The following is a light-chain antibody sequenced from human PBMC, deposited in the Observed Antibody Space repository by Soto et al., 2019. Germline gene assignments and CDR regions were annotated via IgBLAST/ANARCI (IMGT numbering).Light chain of an antibody. CDR3: QQYNSYPLT. V-gene: IGKV1-5*03. Sequence: DIQMTQSPSTLSASVGDRVTITCRASQSISSWLAWYQQKPVKAPKLLISKASSLESGVPSRFSGSGSGTEFTLTISSLQPDDFATYYCQQYNSYPLTFGGGTKVEIK. J-gene: IGKJ4*01. CDR1: QSISSW. CDR2: KAS.